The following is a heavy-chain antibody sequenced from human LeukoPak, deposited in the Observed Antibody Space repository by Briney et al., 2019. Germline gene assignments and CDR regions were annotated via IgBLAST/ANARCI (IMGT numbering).Heavy chain of an antibody. D-gene: IGHD1-26*01. CDR1: GGSITISSHY. J-gene: IGHJ4*02. V-gene: IGHV4-39*01. CDR3: ARHLYSGGYYF. CDR2: ISYSGST. Sequence: SQTLSLTCTVSGGSITISSHYWGWIRQTPGKGLEWIGSISYSGSTYYNASLQSRVTVSIDPSKSQFSLTLSSGTAADTAVYYCARHLYSGGYYFWGQGTLVTVSS.